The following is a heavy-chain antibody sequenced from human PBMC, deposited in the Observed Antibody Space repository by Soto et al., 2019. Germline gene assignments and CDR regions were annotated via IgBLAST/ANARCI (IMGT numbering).Heavy chain of an antibody. D-gene: IGHD6-19*01. V-gene: IGHV2-5*01. J-gene: IGHJ4*02. CDR2: IYWNDDK. Sequence: QITLKESGPTLVKPTQTLTLTCSFSGFSLSSSAVGVGWIRQPPGKAPEWLALIYWNDDKQYSPSLKSRFTITKDTSKNQVVLTMTNMDPVDTARYHCVHGSGWLFDYWGQGILVTVSS. CDR3: VHGSGWLFDY. CDR1: GFSLSSSAVG.